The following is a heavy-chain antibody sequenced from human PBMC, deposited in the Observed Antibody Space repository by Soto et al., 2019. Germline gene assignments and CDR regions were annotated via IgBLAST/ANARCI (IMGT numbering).Heavy chain of an antibody. V-gene: IGHV3-9*01. CDR3: AKGAGLWSGYYGYYYYYGMDV. Sequence: EVQLVESGGGLVQPGRSLRLSCAASGFTFDDYAMHWVRQAPGKGLEWVSGISWNSGSIGYADSVKGRFTISRDNAKTSLDLQMNSLRAEDTALYYCAKGAGLWSGYYGYYYYYGMDVWGQGTTVTVSS. D-gene: IGHD3-3*01. J-gene: IGHJ6*02. CDR1: GFTFDDYA. CDR2: ISWNSGSI.